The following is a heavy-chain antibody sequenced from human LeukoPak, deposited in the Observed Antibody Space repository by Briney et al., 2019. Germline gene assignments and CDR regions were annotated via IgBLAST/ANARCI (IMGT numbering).Heavy chain of an antibody. CDR2: ISSNGGTI. J-gene: IGHJ4*02. CDR3: ARLILTSDEGY. D-gene: IGHD3-16*02. V-gene: IGHV3-48*01. Sequence: GGSLRLSCVASGFTFSRSSLHWVSQAPGKGLEWLSYISSNGGTIYYADSVKGRFTISRDNVNNSLHLEMNSLRAEDTAVYYCARLILTSDEGYWGQGTLVTVSS. CDR1: GFTFSRSS.